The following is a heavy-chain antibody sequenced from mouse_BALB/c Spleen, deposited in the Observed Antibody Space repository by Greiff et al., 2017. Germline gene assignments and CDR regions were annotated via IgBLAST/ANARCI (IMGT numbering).Heavy chain of an antibody. CDR3: ARIITSVHYWYFDV. CDR2: IYPANGNT. CDR1: GFNFNDTY. V-gene: IGHV14-3*02. Sequence: VQLQQSGAELVKPGASVKLSCTASGFNFNDTYMHWVKQRPEQGLEWIGRIYPANGNTKYDRKFQGKATITADTSSNTAYLQLSSLTSEDTAVYYCARIITSVHYWYFDVWGAGTTVTVSS. D-gene: IGHD1-2*01. J-gene: IGHJ1*01.